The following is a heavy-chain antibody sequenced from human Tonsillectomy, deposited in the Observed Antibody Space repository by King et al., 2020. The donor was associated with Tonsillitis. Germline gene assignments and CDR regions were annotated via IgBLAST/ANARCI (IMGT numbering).Heavy chain of an antibody. V-gene: IGHV1-2*02. J-gene: IGHJ5*02. D-gene: IGHD2-21*01. CDR2: INPNSGGT. Sequence: QLVQSGAEVKKPGASVKVSCKASGYTFTGYYLHWVRQAPGQGLEWMGWINPNSGGTNFAQKFQGRVTMTRDTSINTADMELTRLGSDNTAIYYCARGKRGRGMVVVTDWFDPWGQGTLVTVSS. CDR3: ARGKRGRGMVVVTDWFDP. CDR1: GYTFTGYY.